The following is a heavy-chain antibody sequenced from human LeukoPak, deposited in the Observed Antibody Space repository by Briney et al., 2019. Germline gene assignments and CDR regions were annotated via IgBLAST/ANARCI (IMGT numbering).Heavy chain of an antibody. CDR1: GYTFTSYY. D-gene: IGHD2-2*01. CDR3: ARSLGYCSSTSCYAIDPSWFDP. CDR2: INPSGGST. V-gene: IGHV1-46*01. Sequence: ASVKVSCKASGYTFTSYYMHWVRQAPGQGLEWMGIINPSGGSTSYAQKFQGRVTMTRDMSTSTVYMELSSLRSEDTAVYYCARSLGYCSSTSCYAIDPSWFDPWGQGTLVTVSS. J-gene: IGHJ5*02.